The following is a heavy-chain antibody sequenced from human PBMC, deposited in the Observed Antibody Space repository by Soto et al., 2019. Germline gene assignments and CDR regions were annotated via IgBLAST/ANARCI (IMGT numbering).Heavy chain of an antibody. D-gene: IGHD3-3*01. Sequence: PGGSLRLSCAASGFTFSSYAMSWVRQAPGKGLEWVSAISDSGGSTYYADSVKGRFTISRDNSKNTLYLQMNSLRAEDTAVYYCAKDIGLRFLEWLLPHTFDIWGQGTMVTVSS. CDR2: ISDSGGST. V-gene: IGHV3-23*01. CDR3: AKDIGLRFLEWLLPHTFDI. J-gene: IGHJ3*02. CDR1: GFTFSSYA.